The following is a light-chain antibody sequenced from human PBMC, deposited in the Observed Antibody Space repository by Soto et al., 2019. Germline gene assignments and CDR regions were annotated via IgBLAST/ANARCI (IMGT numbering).Light chain of an antibody. CDR3: TSYTSSGTLV. J-gene: IGLJ3*02. Sequence: QSALTQPASVSGSPGQSITISCTGTSSDVGRYHYVSWYQQHPGKVPKLIIYEVSNRPSGVSIRFSASKSGNTASLTISGLLTEDEADYYCTSYTSSGTLVFGGGTKLTVL. CDR1: SSDVGRYHY. CDR2: EVS. V-gene: IGLV2-14*01.